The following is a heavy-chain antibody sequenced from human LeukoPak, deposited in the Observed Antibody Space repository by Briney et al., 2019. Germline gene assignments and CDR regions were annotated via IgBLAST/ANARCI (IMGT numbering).Heavy chain of an antibody. CDR2: INPSGGST. CDR1: GYTFTSYY. Sequence: ASVTVSCKASGYTFTSYYMHWVRQAPGQGLEWMGIINPSGGSTSYAQKFQGKVTMTRETSTSTVYMELSSLRSEDTAVYYCARDRISHSSGYQDASADAFDIWGQGTMVTVSS. V-gene: IGHV1-46*01. J-gene: IGHJ3*02. CDR3: ARDRISHSSGYQDASADAFDI. D-gene: IGHD3-22*01.